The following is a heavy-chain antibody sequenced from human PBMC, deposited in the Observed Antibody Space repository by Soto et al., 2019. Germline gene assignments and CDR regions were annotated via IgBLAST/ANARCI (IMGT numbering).Heavy chain of an antibody. D-gene: IGHD5-18*01. V-gene: IGHV3-48*02. J-gene: IGHJ3*02. CDR1: GFTFSSYS. CDR2: ISGSGRTT. CDR3: ARVGGYAYGGAFDI. Sequence: EAQLVESGGALVQPGGSLTLSCAATGFTFSSYSINWVRQAPGKGLEWVSYISGSGRTTYYADSVKGRFTISRDNAKNTVYLQLSSLRDEDAAVYYCARVGGYAYGGAFDIWGQGTMVTVSS.